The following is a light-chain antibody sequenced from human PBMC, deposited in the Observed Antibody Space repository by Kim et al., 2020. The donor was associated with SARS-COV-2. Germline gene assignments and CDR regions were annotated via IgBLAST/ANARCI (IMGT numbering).Light chain of an antibody. J-gene: IGLJ2*01. CDR2: DVD. CDR1: TSDIGAYGW. V-gene: IGLV2-14*03. Sequence: QSVLTQPASVSGSPGQSITISCTGTTSDIGAYGWVSWYQQHPGKAPKLMIFDVDSRPSGVSNRFSGSKSGNTASLTISGLQAEDEADYYCSSYTSSSTVIFGGGTQLTVL. CDR3: SSYTSSSTVI.